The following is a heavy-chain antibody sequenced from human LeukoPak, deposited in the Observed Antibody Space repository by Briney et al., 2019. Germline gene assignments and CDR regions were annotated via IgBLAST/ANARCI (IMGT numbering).Heavy chain of an antibody. J-gene: IGHJ4*02. CDR1: GVSISSYY. Sequence: PSETLSLTCTVSGVSISSYYWSWIRQPPGKGLEWIGYIYYSGSTNYSPSLKSRVTISVDTSKNQFSLKLRSVTAADTAVYYCARVTGYMIEDYFDYWGQGTLVTVSS. CDR3: ARVTGYMIEDYFDY. CDR2: IYYSGST. D-gene: IGHD3-22*01. V-gene: IGHV4-59*01.